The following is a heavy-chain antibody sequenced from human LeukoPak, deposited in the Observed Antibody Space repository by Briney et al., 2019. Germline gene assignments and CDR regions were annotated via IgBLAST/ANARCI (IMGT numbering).Heavy chain of an antibody. CDR2: IYHSGST. CDR1: GGSISSSHW. V-gene: IGHV4-4*02. J-gene: IGHJ4*02. Sequence: PSETLSLTCAVSGGSISSSHWWSWVRQPPGKGLEWIGEIYHSGSTNYNPSLKSRLTISVDMSKNQFSLKLSSVTAADTAVYYCARGADYYGSGSFDYWGQGTLVTVSS. D-gene: IGHD3-10*01. CDR3: ARGADYYGSGSFDY.